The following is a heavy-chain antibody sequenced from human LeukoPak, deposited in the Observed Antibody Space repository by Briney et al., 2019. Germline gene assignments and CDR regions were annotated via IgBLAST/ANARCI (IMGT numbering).Heavy chain of an antibody. CDR3: ARLQPRSYYDSSGYYDY. J-gene: IGHJ4*02. D-gene: IGHD3-22*01. Sequence: PSETLSLTCTVSGGSISSYYWSWIRQPAGKGLERIGRIYTSGSTNYNPSLKSPVTMSVDTSKNQFSLKLSSVTAADTAVYYCARLQPRSYYDSSGYYDYWGQGTLVTVSS. V-gene: IGHV4-4*07. CDR1: GGSISSYY. CDR2: IYTSGST.